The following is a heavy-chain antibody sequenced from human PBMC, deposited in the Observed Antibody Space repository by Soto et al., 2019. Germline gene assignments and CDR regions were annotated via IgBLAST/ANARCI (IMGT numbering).Heavy chain of an antibody. CDR1: GYTLTRYS. D-gene: IGHD3-22*01. V-gene: IGHV1-3*05. Sequence: QVQLVQSGAEEMKPGASVKVSCKASGYTLTRYSIHWVRQAPGQRLEWRGWINAGNGNTKFSQKFQGRVTITRDTSASTAYMELRGLRSEDTAVYYCAILGTYYFDNSDNYFDFWGQGTLVIVSS. CDR2: INAGNGNT. CDR3: AILGTYYFDNSDNYFDF. J-gene: IGHJ4*02.